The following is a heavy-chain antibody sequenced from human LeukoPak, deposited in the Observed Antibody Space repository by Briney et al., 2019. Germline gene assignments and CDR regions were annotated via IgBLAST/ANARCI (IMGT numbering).Heavy chain of an antibody. CDR3: ASRGYSYGDNWFDT. Sequence: PSETLSLTCTVSGGSINSYYWSWIRQPPGKGLEWIGYIYYSGSTNYNPSLKSRVTISVDTSKNQFSLKLSSVTAADTAVYYCASRGYSYGDNWFDTWGQGTLVTVSS. CDR1: GGSINSYY. J-gene: IGHJ5*02. V-gene: IGHV4-59*01. D-gene: IGHD5-18*01. CDR2: IYYSGST.